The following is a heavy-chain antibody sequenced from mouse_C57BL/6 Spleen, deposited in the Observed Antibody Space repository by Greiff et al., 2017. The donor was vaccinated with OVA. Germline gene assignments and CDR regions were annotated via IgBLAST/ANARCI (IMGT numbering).Heavy chain of an antibody. CDR2: INPNNGGT. D-gene: IGHD1-1*01. V-gene: IGHV1-18*01. J-gene: IGHJ3*01. CDR3: ARSDDYGIPWFAY. CDR1: GYTFTDYN. Sequence: VQLMESGPELVKPGASVKIPCKASGYTFTDYNMDWVKQSHGKSLEWIGDINPNNGGTFYNQKFKGKATLTVDKSSSTAYMELRSLTSEDTAVYYCARSDDYGIPWFAYWGQGTLVTVSA.